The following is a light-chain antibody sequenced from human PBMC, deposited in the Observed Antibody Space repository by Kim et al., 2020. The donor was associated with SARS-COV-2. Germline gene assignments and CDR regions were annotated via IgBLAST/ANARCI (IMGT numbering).Light chain of an antibody. Sequence: PGERATLSCRASQSVSSSYLAWYQQKPGQAPRLLIYGASSRATGIPDRFSGSGSGTDFTLTISRLEPEDFAVYYCQQYGSSPGTFGQGTKVDIK. V-gene: IGKV3-20*01. CDR1: QSVSSSY. J-gene: IGKJ1*01. CDR3: QQYGSSPGT. CDR2: GAS.